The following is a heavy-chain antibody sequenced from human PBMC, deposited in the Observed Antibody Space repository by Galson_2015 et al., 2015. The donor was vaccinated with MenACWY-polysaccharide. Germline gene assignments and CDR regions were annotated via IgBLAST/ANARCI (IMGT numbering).Heavy chain of an antibody. Sequence: LRLSCAASGFTFRNYGMHWVRQAPGKGLEWVAVIWYDGSNKYYADSVKGRFTISRDNSKNTLYMQMNSLRAEDTAVYYCARDTVSAAGFEYWGQGTLVTVSS. CDR1: GFTFRNYG. CDR3: ARDTVSAAGFEY. V-gene: IGHV3-33*01. D-gene: IGHD6-13*01. CDR2: IWYDGSNK. J-gene: IGHJ4*02.